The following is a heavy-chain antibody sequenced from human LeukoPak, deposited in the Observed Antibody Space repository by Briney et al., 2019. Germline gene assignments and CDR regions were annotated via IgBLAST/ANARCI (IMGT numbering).Heavy chain of an antibody. CDR2: IVVGSGNT. CDR1: GFTFTSSA. V-gene: IGHV1-58*01. J-gene: IGHJ4*02. Sequence: SVKVSCKASGFTFTSSAVQWVRQARGQRLEWIGWIVVGSGNTNYAQKFQERVTITRDMSTSTAYMELSSLRSENTAVYYCAGRSAVAPFDYWGQGTLITVSS. CDR3: AGRSAVAPFDY. D-gene: IGHD6-19*01.